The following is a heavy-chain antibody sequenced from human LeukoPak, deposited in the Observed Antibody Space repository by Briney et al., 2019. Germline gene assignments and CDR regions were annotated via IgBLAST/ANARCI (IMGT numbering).Heavy chain of an antibody. CDR1: GFAFSSYE. CDR3: AREGHGSSYRRANDY. V-gene: IGHV3-20*01. D-gene: IGHD6-13*01. J-gene: IGHJ4*02. Sequence: GGSLRLSCAASGFAFSSYEMNWVRQAPGKGLEWVSGINWNGGSTGYADSVKGRFTISRDNAKNSLYLQMNSLRAEDTALYHCAREGHGSSYRRANDYWGQGTLVTVSS. CDR2: INWNGGST.